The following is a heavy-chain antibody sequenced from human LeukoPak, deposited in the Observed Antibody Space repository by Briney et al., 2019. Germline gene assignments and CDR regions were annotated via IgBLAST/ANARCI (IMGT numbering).Heavy chain of an antibody. CDR2: ISAYNGNT. CDR1: GYTFTSYG. CDR3: AIEIPSRQNYNWFDP. V-gene: IGHV1-18*01. Sequence: ASVKVSCKASGYTFTSYGISWVRQAPGQGLEWMGWISAYNGNTNYAQKLQGRVTMTTDTSTSTAYMELRSLRSDDTAAYYCAIEIPSRQNYNWFDPWGQGTLVTVSS. D-gene: IGHD2-2*02. J-gene: IGHJ5*02.